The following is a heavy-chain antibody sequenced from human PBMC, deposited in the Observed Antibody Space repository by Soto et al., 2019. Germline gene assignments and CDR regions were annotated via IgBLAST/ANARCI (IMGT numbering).Heavy chain of an antibody. CDR3: AGGRGRQQLVMSYYYGMDV. CDR1: GGSFSGYY. D-gene: IGHD6-13*01. V-gene: IGHV4-34*01. Sequence: LSLTCAVYGGSFSGYYWSWIRQPPGKGLEWSGEINHSGSTNYNPSLKSRVTISVDTSKNQFSLNLSSVTAADTAVYYCAGGRGRQQLVMSYYYGMDVWGQGTTVTVSS. J-gene: IGHJ6*02. CDR2: INHSGST.